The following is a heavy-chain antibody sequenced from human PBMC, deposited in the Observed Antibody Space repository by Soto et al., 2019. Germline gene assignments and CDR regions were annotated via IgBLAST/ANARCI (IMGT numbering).Heavy chain of an antibody. CDR1: GFTFSSYA. D-gene: IGHD3-9*01. CDR3: AHRDFDWLSYYYYGMDV. CDR2: ISGSGGST. Sequence: PGGSLRLSCAASGFTFSSYAMSWVRQAPWKGLEWVSAISGSGGSTYYADSVKGRFTISRDNSKNTLYLQMNSLRAEDTAVYYCAHRDFDWLSYYYYGMDVWGQGTTVTVSS. J-gene: IGHJ6*02. V-gene: IGHV3-23*01.